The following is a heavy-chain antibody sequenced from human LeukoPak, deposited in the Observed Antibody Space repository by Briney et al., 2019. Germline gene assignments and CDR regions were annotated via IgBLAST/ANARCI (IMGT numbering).Heavy chain of an antibody. V-gene: IGHV3-48*03. CDR2: ISSGSTI. CDR3: ARDDCSSTSCYRPFDY. CDR1: GFTFSAYE. J-gene: IGHJ4*02. Sequence: PGGSLRLSCAASGFTFSAYEMNWVRQAPGKGLEWVSYISSGSTIYYADSVKGRFTISRDNAKNSLYLQINSLRAEDTAVYYCARDDCSSTSCYRPFDYWGQGTLVTVSS. D-gene: IGHD2-2*01.